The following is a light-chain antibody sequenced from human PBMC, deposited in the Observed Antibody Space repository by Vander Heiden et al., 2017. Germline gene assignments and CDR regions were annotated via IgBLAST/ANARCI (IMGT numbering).Light chain of an antibody. CDR1: SSDVASYNL. CDR2: EVS. CDR3: CSYAGSSTLA. V-gene: IGLV2-23*02. J-gene: IGLJ3*02. Sequence: SALTQPASVSGSPGQSITISCTGTSSDVASYNLVSWYQQHPGKAPKLMIYEVSKRPSGVSNRFSGSKSGNTASLTISGLQAEDEADYYCCSYAGSSTLAFGGGTKLTGL.